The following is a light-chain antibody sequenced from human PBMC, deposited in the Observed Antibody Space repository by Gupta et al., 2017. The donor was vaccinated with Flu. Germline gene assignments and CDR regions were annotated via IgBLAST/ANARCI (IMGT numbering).Light chain of an antibody. CDR2: KAS. CDR3: KQYDDDPWT. Sequence: DIQVTQSPSTLSASAGDRVTITCRASQSVNSYLAWYQQKPGVAPKLLINKASNLESGVPSRFSGSGSGTEFTLNISNLQPDDFATYYCKQYDDDPWTCGQGTKVEIK. V-gene: IGKV1-5*03. J-gene: IGKJ1*01. CDR1: QSVNSY.